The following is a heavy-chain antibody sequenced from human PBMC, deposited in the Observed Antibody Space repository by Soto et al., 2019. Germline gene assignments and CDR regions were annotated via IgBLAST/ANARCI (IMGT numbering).Heavy chain of an antibody. V-gene: IGHV4-59*01. J-gene: IGHJ3*02. CDR3: ARASSPFGWEPTMGYAFDI. Sequence: ETLSLTCTVSGGSISSYYWSWIRQPPGKGLEWIGYIYYSGSTNYNPSLKSRVTISVDTSKNQFSLKLSSVTAADTAVYYCARASSPFGWEPTMGYAFDIWGQGTMVTVSS. D-gene: IGHD1-26*01. CDR2: IYYSGST. CDR1: GGSISSYY.